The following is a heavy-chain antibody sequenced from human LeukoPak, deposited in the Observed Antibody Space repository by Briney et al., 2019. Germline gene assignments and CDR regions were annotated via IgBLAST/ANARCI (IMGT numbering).Heavy chain of an antibody. V-gene: IGHV5-51*01. CDR1: GYNFTSYW. Sequence: GGALQISCKGSGYNFTSYWIGWVRQMPGKGLEWMGIIYPGDSDTRYSPSFQGQVTISADKSISPAYLQWSSLKASDTAMYYCARQSYSYYGSGSYDNWSDPWGQETLVTVSS. CDR2: IYPGDSDT. J-gene: IGHJ5*02. D-gene: IGHD3-10*01. CDR3: ARQSYSYYGSGSYDNWSDP.